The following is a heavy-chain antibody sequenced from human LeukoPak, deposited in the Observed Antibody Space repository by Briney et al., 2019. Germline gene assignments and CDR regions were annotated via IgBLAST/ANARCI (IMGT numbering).Heavy chain of an antibody. CDR3: ARDRIKSGSYYFDY. Sequence: SGGSLRLSCAASAFTFSEYSMNWVRQAPGKGLEWVSYISGRSSTIYYADSVKGRFTISRDNAKNSMYLQMNSLRAEDTAVYYCARDRIKSGSYYFDYWGQGTLVTVSS. CDR2: ISGRSSTI. V-gene: IGHV3-48*01. J-gene: IGHJ4*02. CDR1: AFTFSEYS. D-gene: IGHD1-26*01.